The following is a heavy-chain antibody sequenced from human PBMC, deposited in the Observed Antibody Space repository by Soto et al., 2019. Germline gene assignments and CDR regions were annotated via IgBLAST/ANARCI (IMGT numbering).Heavy chain of an antibody. Sequence: QLQLQESGPGLVKPSETLSLTCTVSGGSISSSSYYWGWIRQPPGKGLEWIGSIYYSGSTYYNPSLKSRVTPSVDTSKNQFPLKLSSVTAADTAVYYCARKGRAPLDYWGQGTLVTVSS. CDR3: ARKGRAPLDY. V-gene: IGHV4-39*01. D-gene: IGHD1-26*01. CDR1: GGSISSSSYY. CDR2: IYYSGST. J-gene: IGHJ4*02.